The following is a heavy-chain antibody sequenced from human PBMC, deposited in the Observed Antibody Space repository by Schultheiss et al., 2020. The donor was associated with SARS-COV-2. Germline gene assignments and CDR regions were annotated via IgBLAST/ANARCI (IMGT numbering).Heavy chain of an antibody. CDR3: AKSRSGSYYSPFDY. D-gene: IGHD1-26*01. CDR2: IYYSGST. V-gene: IGHV4-61*08. J-gene: IGHJ4*02. Sequence: SETLSLTCTVSGGSISSGGYYWSWIRQHPGKGLEWIGYIYYSGSTNYNPSLKSRVTISVDTSKNQFSLKLSSVTAADTAVYYCAKSRSGSYYSPFDYWGQGTLVTVSS. CDR1: GGSISSGGYY.